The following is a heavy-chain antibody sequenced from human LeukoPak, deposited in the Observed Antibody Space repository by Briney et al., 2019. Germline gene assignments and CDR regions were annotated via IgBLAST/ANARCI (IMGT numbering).Heavy chain of an antibody. Sequence: SVKVSCRTSGGTFSNYAITWVRQAPGQGLEWMGGIVPILRTANYAQKFQGRLTITTDESTSTAYMDLNRLTSEDTAVYYCARDRYYDSRGNFYESGYWGQGTLVTVSS. V-gene: IGHV1-69*05. D-gene: IGHD3-22*01. J-gene: IGHJ4*02. CDR2: IVPILRTA. CDR1: GGTFSNYA. CDR3: ARDRYYDSRGNFYESGY.